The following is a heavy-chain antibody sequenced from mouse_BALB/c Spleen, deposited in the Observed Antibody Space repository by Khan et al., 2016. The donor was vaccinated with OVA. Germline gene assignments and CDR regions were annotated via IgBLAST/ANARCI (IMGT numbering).Heavy chain of an antibody. CDR3: ARDVSRYNDSMDY. CDR1: GYSITSDYA. J-gene: IGHJ4*01. Sequence: VQLKQSGPGLVKPSQSLYLTCTVTGYSITSDYAWNWIRQFPGNKLEWMGYISYSGSTYYNPSLKSRISITRDTSKNQFFLQLNSVTTEDTATYYFARDVSRYNDSMDYWGQGTSVTVSS. V-gene: IGHV3-2*02. CDR2: ISYSGST. D-gene: IGHD1-3*01.